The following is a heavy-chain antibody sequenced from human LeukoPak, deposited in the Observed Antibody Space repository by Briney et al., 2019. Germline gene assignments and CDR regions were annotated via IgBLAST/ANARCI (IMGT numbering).Heavy chain of an antibody. CDR2: ISNSGSTI. V-gene: IGHV3-48*03. D-gene: IGHD3-10*01. CDR1: GFTFSSYE. J-gene: IGHJ6*03. Sequence: GGSLRLSCAASGFTFSSYEMNWVRQAPGKGLEWVSYISNSGSTIYYTDSVKGRFTISRDNAKNSLYLQMNSLRAEDTAVYYCARGPYASESYFSGGYYYYMDVWGKGTTVTISS. CDR3: ARGPYASESYFSGGYYYYMDV.